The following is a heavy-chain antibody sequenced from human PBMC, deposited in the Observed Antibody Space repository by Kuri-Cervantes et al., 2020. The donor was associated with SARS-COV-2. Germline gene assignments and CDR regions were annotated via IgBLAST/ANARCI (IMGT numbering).Heavy chain of an antibody. CDR3: AKDRIGVFGVEYYYGMDV. CDR2: ISYGGSNK. J-gene: IGHJ6*02. D-gene: IGHD3-3*01. CDR1: GFTFSSYG. V-gene: IGHV3-30*18. Sequence: GESLKISCAASGFTFSSYGMHWVRQAPGEGLEWVAVISYGGSNKYYADSVKGRFTISRDNSKNTLYLQMNSLRAEDTAVYYCAKDRIGVFGVEYYYGMDVWGQGTTVTVSS.